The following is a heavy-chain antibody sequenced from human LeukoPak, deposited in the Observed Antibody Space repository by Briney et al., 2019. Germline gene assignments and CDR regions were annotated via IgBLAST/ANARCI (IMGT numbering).Heavy chain of an antibody. CDR2: INNDGSGT. CDR1: GFTFSSSW. D-gene: IGHD4-17*01. Sequence: PGGSLRLSCAASGFTFSSSWMTWVRQAPGKGLEWVANINNDGSGTYYVDSVEGRFTISRDNAKNSLFLQMNSLRAEDTAVHYCASKAVTYYYDYWGQGTLVIVSS. CDR3: ASKAVTYYYDY. J-gene: IGHJ4*02. V-gene: IGHV3-7*05.